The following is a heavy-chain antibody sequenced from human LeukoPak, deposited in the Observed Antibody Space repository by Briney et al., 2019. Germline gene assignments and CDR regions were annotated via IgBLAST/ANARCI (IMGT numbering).Heavy chain of an antibody. Sequence: SETLSLTCGVSGGSISSTNWWSWVRQPPGQGLEWIGEISLSGLTNYNPSLRSRVTISGDTAKNQFSLKLSSVTAADTSVFYCARGRGYSSGWGHYFYSIDVWGQGTTVTVSS. J-gene: IGHJ6*03. CDR1: GGSISSTNW. D-gene: IGHD6-19*01. V-gene: IGHV4-4*02. CDR2: ISLSGLT. CDR3: ARGRGYSSGWGHYFYSIDV.